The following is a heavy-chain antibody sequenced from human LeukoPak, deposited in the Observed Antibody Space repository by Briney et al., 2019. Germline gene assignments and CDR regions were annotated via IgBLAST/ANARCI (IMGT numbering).Heavy chain of an antibody. J-gene: IGHJ4*02. CDR1: GFTFSSYS. Sequence: GGSLRLSCAASGFTFSSYSMNWVRQAPGKGLEWVSSISSSSSYIYYADPVKGRFTISRDNAKNSLYLQMNSLRAEDTAVYYCARGRGITIFGVALWGQGTLVTVSS. D-gene: IGHD3-3*01. CDR3: ARGRGITIFGVAL. CDR2: ISSSSSYI. V-gene: IGHV3-21*01.